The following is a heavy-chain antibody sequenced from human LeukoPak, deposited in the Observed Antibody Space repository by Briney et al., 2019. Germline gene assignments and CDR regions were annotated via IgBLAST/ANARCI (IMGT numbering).Heavy chain of an antibody. D-gene: IGHD6-13*01. V-gene: IGHV4-4*07. CDR2: IYISGNT. J-gene: IGHJ4*02. CDR3: ARGRGSSWYYFDY. CDR1: GGSISSYY. Sequence: SETLSLTCTVSGGSISSYYWSWVRQPAGKGLEWIGRIYISGNTNYNPSLKGRVTMTVDTSKNQFSLNLSSVTAADTAVYYCARGRGSSWYYFDYWGQGTLVTASS.